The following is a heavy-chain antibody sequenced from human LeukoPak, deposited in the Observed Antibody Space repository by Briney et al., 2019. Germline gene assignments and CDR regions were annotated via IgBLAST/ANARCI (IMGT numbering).Heavy chain of an antibody. CDR1: GFTFSSYA. V-gene: IGHV3-23*01. CDR3: AKDIGSGWYFDY. Sequence: GGSLRLSCAASGFTFSSYAMSWVRQAPGKGLEWVSAISGSGGSTYYADSVKGRFTISRDNSKNSLYLQMNSLRTEDTALYYCAKDIGSGWYFDYWGQGTLVTVSS. D-gene: IGHD6-19*01. CDR2: ISGSGGST. J-gene: IGHJ4*02.